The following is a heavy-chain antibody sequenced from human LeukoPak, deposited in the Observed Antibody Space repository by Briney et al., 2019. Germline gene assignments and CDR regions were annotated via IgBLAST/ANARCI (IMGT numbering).Heavy chain of an antibody. V-gene: IGHV3-23*01. CDR2: ISGSGGST. CDR3: AKRLLVDYGGPGDYFDY. J-gene: IGHJ4*02. CDR1: GFTFSSYA. D-gene: IGHD4-23*01. Sequence: GGSLRLSCAASGFTFSSYAMSWVRQAPGKGLEWVSAISGSGGSTYYADSVKGRFTISRDNSKNTLYLQMNSLRAEDTAVYYCAKRLLVDYGGPGDYFDYWGQGTLVTVSS.